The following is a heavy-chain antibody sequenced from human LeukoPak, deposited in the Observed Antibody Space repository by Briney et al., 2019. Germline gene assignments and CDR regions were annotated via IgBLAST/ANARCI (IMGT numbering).Heavy chain of an antibody. CDR1: GFTSSSYG. Sequence: PGRSLRLSCAASGFTSSSYGMHWVRQAPGKGLEWVAVIWYDGSNKYYADSVKGRFTISRDNSKNSLYLQMNSLRAEDTAVYYCAGAPWGRLVILGRSDHYGMDVWGQGTTVTVSS. CDR2: IWYDGSNK. J-gene: IGHJ6*02. D-gene: IGHD3-9*01. CDR3: AGAPWGRLVILGRSDHYGMDV. V-gene: IGHV3-33*01.